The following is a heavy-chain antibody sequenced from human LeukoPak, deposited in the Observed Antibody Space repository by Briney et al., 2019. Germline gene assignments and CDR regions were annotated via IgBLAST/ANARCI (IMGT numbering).Heavy chain of an antibody. V-gene: IGHV4-34*01. Sequence: SETLSLTCAVYGGSFSGYYWSWIRQPPGKGLEWIGEINHSGSTNYNPSLKSRVTISVDTSKNQFSLKLSSVTAADTAVYYCARGKGSSWPENANWFDPWGQGTLVTVSS. J-gene: IGHJ5*02. CDR1: GGSFSGYY. CDR2: INHSGST. CDR3: ARGKGSSWPENANWFDP. D-gene: IGHD6-13*01.